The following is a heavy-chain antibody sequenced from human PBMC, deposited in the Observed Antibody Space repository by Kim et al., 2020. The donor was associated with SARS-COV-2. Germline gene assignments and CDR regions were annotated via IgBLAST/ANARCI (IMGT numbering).Heavy chain of an antibody. CDR3: AKDRITIFGAEYGMDV. CDR2: ISYDGSNK. D-gene: IGHD3-3*01. CDR1: GFTFSSYG. J-gene: IGHJ6*02. Sequence: GGSLRLSCAASGFTFSSYGMHWVRQAPGKGLEWVAVISYDGSNKYYADSVKGRFTISRDNSKNTLYLQMNSLRAEDTAVYYCAKDRITIFGAEYGMDVWGQGPTVTVSS. V-gene: IGHV3-30*18.